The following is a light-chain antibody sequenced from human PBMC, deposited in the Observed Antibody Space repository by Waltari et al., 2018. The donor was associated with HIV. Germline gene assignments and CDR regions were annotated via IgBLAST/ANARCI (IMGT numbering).Light chain of an antibody. V-gene: IGLV2-14*01. CDR2: EVN. CDR3: NSYTGA. J-gene: IGLJ1*01. CDR1: DFGGYNP. Sequence: QSALTQPASVSGSPGQSITISCTGDFGGYNPVSWYQQYPGKAPKRKIYEVNNRPSGVANRVSGSKSGNTASLTISGLQTEDEADDYCNSYTGAFGTGTKVTVL.